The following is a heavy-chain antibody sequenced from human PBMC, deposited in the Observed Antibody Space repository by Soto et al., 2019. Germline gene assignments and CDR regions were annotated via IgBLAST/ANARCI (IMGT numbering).Heavy chain of an antibody. CDR3: ARHQRGRYFDWLQKIDAFDI. D-gene: IGHD3-9*01. Sequence: QLQLQESGPGLVKPSETLSLTCTVSGGSISSSSYYWGWIRQPPGKGLEWIGSIYYSGSTYYNPSLKSRVTISVDTSKNQFSLKLSSVTAADTAVYYCARHQRGRYFDWLQKIDAFDIWGQGTMVTVSS. CDR2: IYYSGST. J-gene: IGHJ3*02. V-gene: IGHV4-39*01. CDR1: GGSISSSSYY.